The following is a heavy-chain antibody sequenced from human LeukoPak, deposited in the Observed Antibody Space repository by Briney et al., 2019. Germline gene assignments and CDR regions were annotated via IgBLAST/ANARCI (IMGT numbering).Heavy chain of an antibody. CDR2: IYYSGST. CDR3: ARSPSLHLKYSSGSYHYFDY. D-gene: IGHD6-19*01. J-gene: IGHJ4*02. CDR1: GGSISSYY. Sequence: SETLSLTCTVSGGSISSYYWSWIRQPPGKGLEWIGSIYYSGSTYYNPSLKSRVTISVDTSKNQFSLKLSSVTAADTAVYYCARSPSLHLKYSSGSYHYFDYWGQGTLVTVSS. V-gene: IGHV4-59*12.